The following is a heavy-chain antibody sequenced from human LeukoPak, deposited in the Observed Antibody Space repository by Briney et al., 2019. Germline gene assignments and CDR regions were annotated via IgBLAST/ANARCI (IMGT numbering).Heavy chain of an antibody. CDR1: GXSISTYY. D-gene: IGHD6-19*01. V-gene: IGHV4-59*12. CDR3: ARSFISVAGTFDS. CDR2: VSYSGST. Sequence: SETLSLTCTVSGXSISTYYWSWLRQPPGKGLEWIGYVSYSGSTNYNPSLKTPKSRVTMSVDTSKNQFSLKVSSVTAADTAVYYCARSFISVAGTFDSWGQGTLVTVSS. J-gene: IGHJ4*02.